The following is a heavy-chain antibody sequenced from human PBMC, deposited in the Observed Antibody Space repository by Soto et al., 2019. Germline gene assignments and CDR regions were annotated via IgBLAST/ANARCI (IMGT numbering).Heavy chain of an antibody. D-gene: IGHD3-3*01. V-gene: IGHV4-30-2*01. J-gene: IGHJ3*02. Sequence: SETLSLTCAVSGGSISSCGYSWSWIRQPPVKGLGWIGYIYDSGSTYYNPSLKSRVTISVDRSKNQFSLKLSSVTAADTAVYYCARTRDFWSGNDAFDIWGQGTMVPVS. CDR2: IYDSGST. CDR3: ARTRDFWSGNDAFDI. CDR1: GGSISSCGYS.